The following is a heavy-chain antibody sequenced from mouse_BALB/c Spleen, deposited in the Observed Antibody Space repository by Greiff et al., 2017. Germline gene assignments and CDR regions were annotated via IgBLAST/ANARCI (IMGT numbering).Heavy chain of an antibody. Sequence: LQQPGAELVKPGASVKMSCKASGYTFTSYNMHWVKQTPGQGLEWIGAIYPGNGDTSYNQKFKGKATLTADKSSSTAYMQLSSLTSEDSAVYYCARYGSLYYFDYWGQGTTLTVSS. CDR2: IYPGNGDT. CDR1: GYTFTSYN. CDR3: ARYGSLYYFDY. D-gene: IGHD1-1*01. J-gene: IGHJ2*01. V-gene: IGHV1-12*01.